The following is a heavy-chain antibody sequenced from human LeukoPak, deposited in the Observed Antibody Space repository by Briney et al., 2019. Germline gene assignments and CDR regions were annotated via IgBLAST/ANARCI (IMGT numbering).Heavy chain of an antibody. V-gene: IGHV1-46*01. CDR2: IDPSGGST. Sequence: ASVKVSCKASGYTFTSYYMHWVRQAPGQGFEWMGLIDPSGGSTTYAQKFQGRVTMTTDTSTSTVYMELSSLRSEDTAVYYCARRYYYDQGAFDIWGQGTMVTVSS. J-gene: IGHJ3*02. CDR1: GYTFTSYY. D-gene: IGHD3-22*01. CDR3: ARRYYYDQGAFDI.